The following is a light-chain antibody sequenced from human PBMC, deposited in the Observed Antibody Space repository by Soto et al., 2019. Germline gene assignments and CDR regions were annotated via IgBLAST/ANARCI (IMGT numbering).Light chain of an antibody. CDR3: QQYYEWPPT. CDR2: GAS. CDR1: QSVRSN. V-gene: IGKV3D-15*01. J-gene: IGKJ1*01. Sequence: EIVMTQSPATLSVSPGERVTLSCRASQSVRSNLAWYQQKPGQAPRLLIHGASTRASGIPDRFSGSGSGAEFPLTISSLQSDELAVYYCQQYYEWPPTFGQGTKVEI.